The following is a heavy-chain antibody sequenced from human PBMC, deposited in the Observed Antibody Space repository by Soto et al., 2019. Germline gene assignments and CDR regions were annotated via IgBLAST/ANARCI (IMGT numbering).Heavy chain of an antibody. CDR1: GGSISSSNW. Sequence: QVQLQESGPGLVKPSGTLSLTCAVSGGSISSSNWWSWVRQPPGKGLEWIGEIYHSGSTNYNPSLKSRVTISVDKSKNQFSLKLSSVTAADTAVYYCARERRDRDANYYYYYMDVWGKGTTVTVSS. CDR2: IYHSGST. V-gene: IGHV4-4*02. J-gene: IGHJ6*03. D-gene: IGHD2-21*02. CDR3: ARERRDRDANYYYYYMDV.